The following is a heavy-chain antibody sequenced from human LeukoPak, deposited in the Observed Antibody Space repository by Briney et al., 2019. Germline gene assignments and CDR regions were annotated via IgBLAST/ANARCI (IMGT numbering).Heavy chain of an antibody. CDR2: IYYSGST. CDR3: ARGGDFDY. V-gene: IGHV4-30-4*01. D-gene: IGHD3-10*01. Sequence: MSSETLSLTCTVSGGSISSGDYYWSWIRQPPGKGLEWIGYIYYSGSTYYNPSLKSRVTISVDTSKNQFSLKLSSVTAADTAVYYCARGGDFDYWGQGTLVTVSS. J-gene: IGHJ4*02. CDR1: GGSISSGDYY.